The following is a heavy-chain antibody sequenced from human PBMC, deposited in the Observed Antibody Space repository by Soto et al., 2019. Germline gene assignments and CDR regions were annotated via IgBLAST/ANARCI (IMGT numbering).Heavy chain of an antibody. J-gene: IGHJ3*02. D-gene: IGHD1-26*01. CDR1: GFTFSSYG. Sequence: ESGGGVVQPGRSLRLSCAASGFTFSSYGMHWVRQAPGKGLEWVAVIWYDGSNKYYADSVKGRFTISRDNSKNTLYLQMNSLRAEDTAVYYCARVWELLGVDAFDIWGQGTMVTVSS. CDR2: IWYDGSNK. V-gene: IGHV3-33*01. CDR3: ARVWELLGVDAFDI.